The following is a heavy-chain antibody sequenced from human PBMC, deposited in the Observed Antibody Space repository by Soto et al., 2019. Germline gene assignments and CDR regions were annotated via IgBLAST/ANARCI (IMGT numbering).Heavy chain of an antibody. CDR1: GFSITNTW. Sequence: GSLRLSCAASGFSITNTWMHWVRQAPGKGLEWVGRVKSKADGGTADYAAPVKGRFTVSRDDSKNTQYLQMNSPKMEDTAVYYCNSYPDFWGGHTPLWGQGTLVTVSS. CDR3: NSYPDFWGGHTPL. D-gene: IGHD3-3*01. V-gene: IGHV3-15*07. CDR2: VKSKADGGTA. J-gene: IGHJ4*02.